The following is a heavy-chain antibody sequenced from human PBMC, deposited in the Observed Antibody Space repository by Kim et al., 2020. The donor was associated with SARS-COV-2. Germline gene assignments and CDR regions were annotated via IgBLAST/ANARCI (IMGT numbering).Heavy chain of an antibody. CDR1: GFTFSSYS. D-gene: IGHD5-18*01. V-gene: IGHV3-21*01. CDR2: ISSSSSYI. Sequence: GGSLRLSCAASGFTFSSYSMNWVRQAPGKGLEWVSSISSSSSYIYYADSVKGRFTISRDNAKNSLYLQMNSLRAEDTAVYYCARAPGLLLDAFDIWGQGTMVTVSS. CDR3: ARAPGLLLDAFDI. J-gene: IGHJ3*02.